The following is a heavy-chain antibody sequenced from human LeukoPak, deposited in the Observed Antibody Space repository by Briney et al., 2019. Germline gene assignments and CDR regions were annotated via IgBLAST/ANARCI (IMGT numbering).Heavy chain of an antibody. V-gene: IGHV3-23*05. CDR2: IDGSGTTT. J-gene: IGHJ4*02. Sequence: GGSLRLSCAASGFPFNTYAMNWVRQAPGKGLEWVSGIDGSGTTTFYADSVKGRFTISRDNSMNTVYLQMNSLRAEDTAVYYCAKKSVPNTPPTFDYWGQGALVTVSS. D-gene: IGHD2-2*02. CDR3: AKKSVPNTPPTFDY. CDR1: GFPFNTYA.